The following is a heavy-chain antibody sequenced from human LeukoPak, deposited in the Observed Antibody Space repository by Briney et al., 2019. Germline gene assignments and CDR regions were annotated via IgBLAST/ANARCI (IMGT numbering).Heavy chain of an antibody. J-gene: IGHJ4*02. Sequence: GGSLRLSCAASGFTLSNYWMTWVRQAPGKGLEWVSAISGSGGSTYYADSVKGRFTISRDNSKNTLYLQMNSLRAEDTAVYYCAKGLAKQLWLSPPYWGQGTLVTVSS. CDR2: ISGSGGST. V-gene: IGHV3-23*01. CDR3: AKGLAKQLWLSPPY. CDR1: GFTLSNYW. D-gene: IGHD5-18*01.